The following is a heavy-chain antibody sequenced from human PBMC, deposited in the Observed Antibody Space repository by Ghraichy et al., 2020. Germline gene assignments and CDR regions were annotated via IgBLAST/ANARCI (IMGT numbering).Heavy chain of an antibody. V-gene: IGHV3-23*01. CDR3: AKDLWFGELLAS. CDR1: GFTFSSYA. CDR2: ISGSGGST. J-gene: IGHJ4*02. Sequence: SCAASGFTFSSYAMSWVRQAPGKGLEWVSAISGSGGSTYYADSVKGRFTISRDNSKNTLYLQMNSLRAEDTAVYYCAKDLWFGELLASRGQGTLVTVSS. D-gene: IGHD3-10*01.